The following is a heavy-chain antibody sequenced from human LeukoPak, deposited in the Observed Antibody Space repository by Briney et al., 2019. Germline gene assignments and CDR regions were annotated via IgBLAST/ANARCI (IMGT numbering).Heavy chain of an antibody. V-gene: IGHV3-21*01. CDR3: ARDLMRFLEWVN. CDR2: ISSANSHI. Sequence: GGSLRLSCVVSGFSLSNYAMNWVRQAPGKGPEWVSYISSANSHIYYADSVKGRFIISRDNAKNSLYLQMNSLRAEDTAVYYCARDLMRFLEWVNWGQGTLVTVSS. J-gene: IGHJ4*02. D-gene: IGHD3-3*01. CDR1: GFSLSNYA.